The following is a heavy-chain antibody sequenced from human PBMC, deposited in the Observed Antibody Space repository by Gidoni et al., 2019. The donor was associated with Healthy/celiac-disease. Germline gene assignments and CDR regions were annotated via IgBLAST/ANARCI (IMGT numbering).Heavy chain of an antibody. CDR2: IYHSGST. CDR3: ARVSGSYSGWFDP. Sequence: QVQLQESGPGLVKTSETLSLTCAVSGYSISSGYYWGWIRQPPGKGLEWIGSIYHSGSTYYNPSLKSRVTISVDTSKNQFSLKLSSVTAADTAVYYCARVSGSYSGWFDPWGQGTLVTVSS. V-gene: IGHV4-38-2*01. J-gene: IGHJ5*02. D-gene: IGHD1-26*01. CDR1: GYSISSGYY.